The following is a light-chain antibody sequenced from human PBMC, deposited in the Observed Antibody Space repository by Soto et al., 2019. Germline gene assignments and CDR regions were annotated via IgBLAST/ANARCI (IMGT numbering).Light chain of an antibody. Sequence: IDITQAPSSLSVSVGDRGTITYRASQSISSYLNWYQQKPGKVPKLLIYDASSLESGVPSRFSGSGSGTEFTLTISSLQPGDFATYYCQQDNCYPCSFGPGTKVDIK. CDR2: DAS. J-gene: IGKJ1*01. CDR3: QQDNCYPCS. CDR1: QSISSY. V-gene: IGKV1-5*01.